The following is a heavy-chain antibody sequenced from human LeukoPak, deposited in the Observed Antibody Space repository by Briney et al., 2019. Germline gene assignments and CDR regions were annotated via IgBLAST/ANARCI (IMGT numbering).Heavy chain of an antibody. CDR2: IYPGDSDT. J-gene: IGHJ5*02. CDR3: ARPGYCSSTSCNWFDP. V-gene: IGHV5-51*01. CDR1: GYSFTSYW. Sequence: GESPKISCKGSGYSFTSYWIGWVRQMPGKGLEWMGIIYPGDSDTRYSPSFQGQVTTSADKSISTAYLQWSSLKASDTAMYYCARPGYCSSTSCNWFDPWGQGTLVTVSS. D-gene: IGHD2-2*01.